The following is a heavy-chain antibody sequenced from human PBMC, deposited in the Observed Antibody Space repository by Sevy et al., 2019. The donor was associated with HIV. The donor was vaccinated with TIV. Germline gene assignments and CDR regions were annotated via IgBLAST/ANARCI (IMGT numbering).Heavy chain of an antibody. CDR3: ARVNYYGSGSYPYYYYYGMDV. J-gene: IGHJ6*02. Sequence: GGSLRLSCAASGFTFSSYGMHWVRQAPGKGLEWVAVIWYDGSNKYYADSVKGRFTISRDNSKNTLYLQMNSLRAEDTAVYYCARVNYYGSGSYPYYYYYGMDVWGQWTTVTVSS. CDR1: GFTFSSYG. V-gene: IGHV3-33*01. D-gene: IGHD3-10*01. CDR2: IWYDGSNK.